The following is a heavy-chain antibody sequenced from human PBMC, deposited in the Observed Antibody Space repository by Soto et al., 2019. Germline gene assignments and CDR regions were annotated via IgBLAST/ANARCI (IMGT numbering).Heavy chain of an antibody. D-gene: IGHD4-17*01. J-gene: IGHJ6*02. CDR2: ISAYNGNT. CDR1: GYTFTSYG. CDR3: ARDRPSYGDYDVYYYYGMDV. Sequence: ASVKVSCKASGYTFTSYGISWVRQAPGQGLECMGWISAYNGNTNYAQKLQGRVTMTTDTSTSTAYMELRSLRSDDTAVYYCARDRPSYGDYDVYYYYGMDVWGQGTTVTVSS. V-gene: IGHV1-18*01.